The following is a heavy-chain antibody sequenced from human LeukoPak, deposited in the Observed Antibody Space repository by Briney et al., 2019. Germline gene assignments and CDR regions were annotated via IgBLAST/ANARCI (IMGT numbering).Heavy chain of an antibody. V-gene: IGHV3-20*04. Sequence: GGFLRLSRAASGFTFEADGMSWVRQAPGKGLEWVSGINWNGDSTGYADSVKGRFTISRDNAKNALYLQMNSLRAEDTALYYCASAAAYYYYQYMDVWGKGTTVIVSS. CDR1: GFTFEADG. CDR3: ASAAAYYYYQYMDV. CDR2: INWNGDST. J-gene: IGHJ6*03. D-gene: IGHD6-13*01.